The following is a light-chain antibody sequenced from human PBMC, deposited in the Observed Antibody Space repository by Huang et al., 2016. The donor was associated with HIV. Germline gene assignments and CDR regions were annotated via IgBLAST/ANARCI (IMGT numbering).Light chain of an antibody. CDR2: GAS. J-gene: IGKJ2*01. Sequence: DIVLTQSPGTLSLSPGERATLSCRASQSVSNSYLAWYQQKPGQPPRLLISGASSRATGIPDRFSGSGSGTDFTLTISRLEPEDFAVYYCQQYGMSPRTFGQGTKLEIK. CDR3: QQYGMSPRT. V-gene: IGKV3-20*01. CDR1: QSVSNSY.